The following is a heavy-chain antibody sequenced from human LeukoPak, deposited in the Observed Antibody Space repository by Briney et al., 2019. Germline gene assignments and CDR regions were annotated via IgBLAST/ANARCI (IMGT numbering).Heavy chain of an antibody. J-gene: IGHJ4*02. CDR2: ISYDRSNK. Sequence: PGGSLRLSCAASGFTFSSYGMHWVRQAPGKGLEWVAIISYDRSNKYYADSVKGRFTIPRDNSKNTLYLQMNSLRAEDTAVYYCAKGFRVQGLRGFDYWGQGTLVTVSS. D-gene: IGHD5-12*01. CDR1: GFTFSSYG. CDR3: AKGFRVQGLRGFDY. V-gene: IGHV3-30*18.